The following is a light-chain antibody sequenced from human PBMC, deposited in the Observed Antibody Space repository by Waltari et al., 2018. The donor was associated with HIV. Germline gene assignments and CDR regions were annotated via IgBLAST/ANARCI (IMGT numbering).Light chain of an antibody. CDR1: QIISSN. CDR2: AAA. J-gene: IGKJ2*01. Sequence: EIVMTQSPPTLSVSPGERATLSCSASQIISSNLAWSQHKPGQSPRRLIDAAATRATGILAGFSASRSGTEFTLTISSMQSEDFAVYYCQQYSHWPLMYNVGQGTKLEIK. CDR3: QQYSHWPLMYN. V-gene: IGKV3-15*01.